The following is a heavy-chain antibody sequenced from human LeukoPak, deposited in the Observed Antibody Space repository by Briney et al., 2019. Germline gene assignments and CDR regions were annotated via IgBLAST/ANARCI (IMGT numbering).Heavy chain of an antibody. CDR3: ARAENYGDYLY. D-gene: IGHD4-17*01. V-gene: IGHV4-59*01. Sequence: SETLSLTCTVSGGSISSYYWSWIRQPPGKGPEWIGYIYYSGSTNYNPSLKSRVTFSVDTSKNQFSLRLNSVTAADTAVYYCARAENYGDYLYWGQGTLVTVSS. CDR1: GGSISSYY. J-gene: IGHJ4*02. CDR2: IYYSGST.